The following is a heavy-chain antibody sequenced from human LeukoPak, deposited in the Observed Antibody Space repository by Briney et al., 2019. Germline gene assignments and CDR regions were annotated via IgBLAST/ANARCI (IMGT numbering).Heavy chain of an antibody. CDR2: ISSSSGYI. Sequence: GGSLRLSCAASGFTFNSYSMNWVRQTPGKGLEWVSSISSSSGYINYADSVKGRFTVSRDNAKNSLYLQMNSLRAEDTAVYYCTTDPFQSIAARRPSRSYYYYMDVWGNGTTVTVSS. D-gene: IGHD6-6*01. J-gene: IGHJ6*03. CDR1: GFTFNSYS. V-gene: IGHV3-21*03. CDR3: TTDPFQSIAARRPSRSYYYYMDV.